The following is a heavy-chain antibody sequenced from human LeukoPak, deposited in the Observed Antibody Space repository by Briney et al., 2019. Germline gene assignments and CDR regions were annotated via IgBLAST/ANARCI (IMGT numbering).Heavy chain of an antibody. CDR1: GASITTYY. CDR3: AREYSTSSEGDYFDY. Sequence: PSETLSLTCTVSGASITTYYWTWIRQPPGRGLEWIGYIYHSGSTNYNPSLKSRVTISLDTSRNRFSLRLSSVTAADTAVYFCAREYSTSSEGDYFDYWGQGSLVTVSS. V-gene: IGHV4-59*01. J-gene: IGHJ4*02. CDR2: IYHSGST. D-gene: IGHD6-6*01.